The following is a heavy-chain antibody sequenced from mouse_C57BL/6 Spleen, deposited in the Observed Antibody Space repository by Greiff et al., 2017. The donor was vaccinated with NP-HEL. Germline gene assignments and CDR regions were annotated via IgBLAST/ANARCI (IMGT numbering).Heavy chain of an antibody. CDR3: AREHDSWFAY. V-gene: IGHV1-26*01. J-gene: IGHJ3*01. CDR1: GYTFTDYY. D-gene: IGHD2-4*01. CDR2: INPNNGGT. Sequence: EVQLQQSGPELVKPGASVKISCKASGYTFTDYYMNWVKQSHGKSLEWIGDINPNNGGTSYNQKFKGKATLTVDKSSSTAYMELRSLTSEDSAVYYCAREHDSWFAYWSQETLVTVSA.